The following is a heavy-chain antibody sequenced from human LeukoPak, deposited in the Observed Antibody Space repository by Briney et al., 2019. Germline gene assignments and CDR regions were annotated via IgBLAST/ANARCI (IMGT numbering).Heavy chain of an antibody. V-gene: IGHV1-69*04. CDR1: GGTFSSDA. CDR2: IIPILGIA. Sequence: ASVKVSCKASGGTFSSDAISWVRQAPGQGLEWMGRIIPILGIANYAQKFQGRVTITADKSTSTAYMELSSLRSEDTAVYYCARDLTHIVVVTATRGGMDVWGQGTTVTVSS. D-gene: IGHD2-21*02. CDR3: ARDLTHIVVVTATRGGMDV. J-gene: IGHJ6*02.